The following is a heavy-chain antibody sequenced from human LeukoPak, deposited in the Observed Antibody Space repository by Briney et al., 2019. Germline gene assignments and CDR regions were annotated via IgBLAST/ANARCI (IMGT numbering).Heavy chain of an antibody. J-gene: IGHJ5*02. D-gene: IGHD3-10*01. Sequence: TGGSLRLSCAASGFSFNNAWMSWVRQAPGKGLEWVGRIKSETDGGTTDYAAPVKGRFTISRDDSKNTLYLRMNSLKTEDTAVYYCTTLWFGESTFVNPWGQGTLVTVSS. CDR2: IKSETDGGTT. CDR3: TTLWFGESTFVNP. V-gene: IGHV3-15*01. CDR1: GFSFNNAW.